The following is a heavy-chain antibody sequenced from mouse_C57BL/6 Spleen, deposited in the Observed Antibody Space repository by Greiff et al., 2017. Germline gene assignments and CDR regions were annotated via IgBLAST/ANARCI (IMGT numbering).Heavy chain of an antibody. CDR2: IDPSDSET. J-gene: IGHJ3*01. V-gene: IGHV1-52*01. Sequence: QVQLQQPGAELVRPGSSVKLSCKASGYTFTSYWMHWVKQRPIQGLEWIGNIDPSDSETHYNQKFKDKATLTVDKSSSTAYMQLSSLTSEASAVYYCARGENYDFRFAYWGQGTLVTVSA. CDR1: GYTFTSYW. D-gene: IGHD2-4*01. CDR3: ARGENYDFRFAY.